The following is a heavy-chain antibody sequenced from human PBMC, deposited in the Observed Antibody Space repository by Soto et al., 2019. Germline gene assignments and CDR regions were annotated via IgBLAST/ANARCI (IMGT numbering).Heavy chain of an antibody. V-gene: IGHV4-59*08. Sequence: QVQLQESGPGLVKPSETLSLICTVAGDSISGYYWNWIRQPPGKGLEWIGYISLSGTTNYNLSLKRRVTRSVDMSKNQFALNLRSVTAADTAVYYCARHRTVYDYDSSGSLVPAEFHHYYYGMDVWGLGTTVTVSS. J-gene: IGHJ6*02. CDR1: GDSISGYY. D-gene: IGHD3-22*01. CDR3: ARHRTVYDYDSSGSLVPAEFHHYYYGMDV. CDR2: ISLSGTT.